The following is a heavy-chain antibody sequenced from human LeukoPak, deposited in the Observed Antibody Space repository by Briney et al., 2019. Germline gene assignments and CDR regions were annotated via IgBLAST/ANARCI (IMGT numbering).Heavy chain of an antibody. D-gene: IGHD3-3*01. CDR1: GFTFSSYG. V-gene: IGHV3-30*18. Sequence: GGSLRLSCAASGFTFSSYGMHWVRQAPGKGLEWVAVISYDGSNKYYSDSVKGRFTISRDRSKNTLYLQMSSLRAEDTAVYDCVKGGVVTSRPLDYWGQGTLVIVSS. CDR3: VKGGVVTSRPLDY. J-gene: IGHJ4*02. CDR2: ISYDGSNK.